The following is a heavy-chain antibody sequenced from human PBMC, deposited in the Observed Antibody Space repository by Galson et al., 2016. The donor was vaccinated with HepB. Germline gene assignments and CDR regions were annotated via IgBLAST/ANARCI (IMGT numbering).Heavy chain of an antibody. D-gene: IGHD4-23*01. CDR2: IGTNGSPI. V-gene: IGHV3-48*04. CDR1: GFTFSSYS. Sequence: SLRHSCAGSGFTFSSYSMDWVRQAPGKGLEWVSYIGTNGSPIYYADSVRGRFTISKDNARNSVYLQMRSLRAEDTAIYYCVRGFLSNSFDYWGQGVLVTVAS. CDR3: VRGFLSNSFDY. J-gene: IGHJ4*02.